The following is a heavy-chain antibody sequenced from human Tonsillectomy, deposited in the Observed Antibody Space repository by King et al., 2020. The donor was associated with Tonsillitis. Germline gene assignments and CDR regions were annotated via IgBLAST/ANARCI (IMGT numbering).Heavy chain of an antibody. Sequence: QLQESGPGLVKPSETLSLTCVVSAYSISSGYCWGWIRQPPGKGLEWIGSMYHSGSTYYNPSLKSRVTISADTPKNQFSLKLSSVTAADTAVYYCARAASLSDTATTYYFDYWGQGTLVTVSS. CDR3: ARAASLSDTATTYYFDY. D-gene: IGHD5-18*01. V-gene: IGHV4-38-2*01. CDR1: AYSISSGYC. CDR2: MYHSGST. J-gene: IGHJ4*02.